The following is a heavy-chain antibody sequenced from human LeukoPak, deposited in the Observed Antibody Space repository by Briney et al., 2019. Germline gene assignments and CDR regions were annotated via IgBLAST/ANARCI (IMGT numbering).Heavy chain of an antibody. CDR3: ARHYDFWSGYWYNWFDP. D-gene: IGHD3-3*01. CDR2: IYYSGST. V-gene: IGHV4-59*01. CDR1: GGSNSSYY. J-gene: IGHJ5*02. Sequence: SETLSLTCTVSGGSNSSYYWSWIRQPPGKGLEWIGYIYYSGSTNYNPSLKSRVTISGDPAKNQFSLKLSSVTAADTAVYYCARHYDFWSGYWYNWFDPWGQGTLVTVSS.